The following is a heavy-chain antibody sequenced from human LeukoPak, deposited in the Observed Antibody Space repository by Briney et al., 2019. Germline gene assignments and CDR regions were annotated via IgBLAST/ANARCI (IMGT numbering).Heavy chain of an antibody. J-gene: IGHJ4*02. V-gene: IGHV3-21*01. CDR1: GFTVSNKY. CDR3: AREARRTTHYFDY. CDR2: ISGTSSYI. D-gene: IGHD1-7*01. Sequence: GGSLRLSCAASGFTVSNKYMSWVRQAPGKGLEWVSSISGTSSYIYYADSVKGRFTISRDNANNSLYLQMNSLRAEDTAVYYCAREARRTTHYFDYWGQGALVTVSS.